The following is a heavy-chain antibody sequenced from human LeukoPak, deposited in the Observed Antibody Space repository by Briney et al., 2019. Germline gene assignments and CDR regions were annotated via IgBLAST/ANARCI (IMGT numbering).Heavy chain of an antibody. Sequence: GGSLRLSCAASGFTFSSYGMHWVRQAPGKGLEWVAVISYDGSNKYYADSVKGRFTISRDNSKNTLYLQMNSLRAEDTAVYYCATVTPTTSNWGQGTLVTVSS. CDR3: ATVTPTTSN. CDR1: GFTFSSYG. V-gene: IGHV3-30*03. D-gene: IGHD1-1*01. J-gene: IGHJ4*02. CDR2: ISYDGSNK.